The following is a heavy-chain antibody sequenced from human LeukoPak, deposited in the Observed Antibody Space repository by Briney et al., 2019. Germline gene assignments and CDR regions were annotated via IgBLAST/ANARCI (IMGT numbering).Heavy chain of an antibody. D-gene: IGHD1-20*01. V-gene: IGHV1-46*01. CDR3: ARDRIIGGSSGRWFDP. J-gene: IGHJ5*02. CDR2: INPSGGST. CDR1: GYTFTSYY. Sequence: GAPVKVSCKASGYTFTSYYMHWVRQAPGQGLEWMGIINPSGGSTSYAQKFQGRVTMTRDTSTSTVYMELSSLRSEDTAVYYCARDRIIGGSSGRWFDPWGQGTLVTVSS.